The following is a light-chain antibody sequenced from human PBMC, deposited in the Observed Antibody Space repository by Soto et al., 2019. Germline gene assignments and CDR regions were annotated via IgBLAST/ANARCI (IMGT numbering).Light chain of an antibody. J-gene: IGKJ1*01. Sequence: DIVLTQSPDSLAVSLGERATINCKSSQSLLYTSNNKNYLAWYQQKPGQPPRLLIYWASTRESGVPDPFSGSGSGTDFILTVNSLQAEDVAVSYCQQYYDSPRTTFGQGTKVEIK. V-gene: IGKV4-1*01. CDR2: WAS. CDR3: QQYYDSPRTT. CDR1: QSLLYTSNNKNY.